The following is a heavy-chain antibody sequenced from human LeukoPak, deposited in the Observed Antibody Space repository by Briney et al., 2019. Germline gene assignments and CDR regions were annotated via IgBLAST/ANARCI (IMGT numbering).Heavy chain of an antibody. V-gene: IGHV3-7*01. J-gene: IGHJ4*02. CDR2: IKQGGCEK. Sequence: GGSLSLSCAASGLTLSSYWTSWVRQATGKGLEWVAYIKQGGCEKYYVDSVKGRFTISRDNAKNSLYLQMNSLRAEDTAVYYCAREIEQWLVLDYWGQGTLVTVSS. CDR3: AREIEQWLVLDY. CDR1: GLTLSSYW. D-gene: IGHD6-19*01.